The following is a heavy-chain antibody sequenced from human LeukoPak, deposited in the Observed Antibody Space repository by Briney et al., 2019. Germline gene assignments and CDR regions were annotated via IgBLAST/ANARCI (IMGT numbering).Heavy chain of an antibody. V-gene: IGHV3-48*04. Sequence: GGSLRLSCAASGLTFSSYGMNWVRQAPGKGLEWVSYISSSSSTIYYADSVKGRFTISRDNAKNSLYLQMNSLRAEDTAVYYCARDEDDGVTTLDYWGQGTLVTVSS. CDR1: GLTFSSYG. CDR3: ARDEDDGVTTLDY. J-gene: IGHJ4*02. CDR2: ISSSSSTI. D-gene: IGHD4-17*01.